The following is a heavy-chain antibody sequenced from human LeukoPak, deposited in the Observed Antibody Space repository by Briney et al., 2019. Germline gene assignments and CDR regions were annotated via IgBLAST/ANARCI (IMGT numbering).Heavy chain of an antibody. CDR2: INSDGSRT. CDR1: GFTFSSYW. CDR3: ARDLGLDYGGSQ. D-gene: IGHD4-23*01. Sequence: PGGALRLSCAASGFTFSSYWMHWVRQAPGKGLLWVSHINSDGSRTNYADPVKGRFTISRDNAKNTLYLQMNTLRAEDTAVYSCARDLGLDYGGSQWGQGTLVTVSS. V-gene: IGHV3-74*01. J-gene: IGHJ4*02.